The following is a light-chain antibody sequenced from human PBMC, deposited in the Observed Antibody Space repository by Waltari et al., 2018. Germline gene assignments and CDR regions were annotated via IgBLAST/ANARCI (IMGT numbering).Light chain of an antibody. CDR1: SSDVGNYKR. J-gene: IGLJ2*01. Sequence: QSALTQPASVSGSPGQSITFSCTGTSSDVGNYKRVSWYHQHPGNAPKRMIYAVSKRPSGVSDRFSGSKSGDMASLTISGLQPEDEAEYFCSSYAGSSKGVFGGGTKVTVL. CDR3: SSYAGSSKGV. CDR2: AVS. V-gene: IGLV2-23*02.